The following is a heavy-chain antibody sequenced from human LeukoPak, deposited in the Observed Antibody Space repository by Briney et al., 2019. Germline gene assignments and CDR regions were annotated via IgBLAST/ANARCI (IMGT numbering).Heavy chain of an antibody. D-gene: IGHD5-18*01. CDR3: ARGQLWLTY. J-gene: IGHJ4*02. Sequence: GGSLRLSCAASGFTFSSYSMNWVRQAPGKGLEWVSYISSSSSTIYYADSVKGRFTVSRDNAKNSLYLQMNNLRAEDTAVYYCARGQLWLTYWGQGTLVTVSS. CDR1: GFTFSSYS. CDR2: ISSSSSTI. V-gene: IGHV3-48*01.